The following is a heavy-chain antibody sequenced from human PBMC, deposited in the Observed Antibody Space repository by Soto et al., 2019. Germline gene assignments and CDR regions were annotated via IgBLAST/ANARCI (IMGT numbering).Heavy chain of an antibody. CDR1: GFNFEEYA. J-gene: IGHJ4*02. V-gene: IGHV3-9*01. CDR3: AKDRYSNGRGEFDY. Sequence: SLRLSCAASGFNFEEYAMQWVRQAPGKGLEWVSGISWSSGNINYADSVKGRFTISRDNAKNSLYLQMNSLRAEDTALYYCAKDRYSNGRGEFDYWGQGTLVTVSS. CDR2: ISWSSGNI. D-gene: IGHD6-19*01.